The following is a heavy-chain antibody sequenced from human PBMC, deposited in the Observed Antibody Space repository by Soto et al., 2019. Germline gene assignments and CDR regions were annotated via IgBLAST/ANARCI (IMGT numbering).Heavy chain of an antibody. J-gene: IGHJ4*02. Sequence: EVQLVESGGGLVQPGGSLKLSCAASGFTFSGSAMHWVRQASGKGPEWVGRIRSKANSYATAYAASVKGRFTISRDDSKNTAYLQMNSLKTEDTAVYYCVAPLALSTVTTEDYWGQGTLVTVSS. CDR1: GFTFSGSA. V-gene: IGHV3-73*02. CDR3: VAPLALSTVTTEDY. CDR2: IRSKANSYAT. D-gene: IGHD4-17*01.